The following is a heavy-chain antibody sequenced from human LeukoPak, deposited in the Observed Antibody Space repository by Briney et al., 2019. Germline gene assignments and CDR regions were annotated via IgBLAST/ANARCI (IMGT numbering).Heavy chain of an antibody. J-gene: IGHJ4*03. D-gene: IGHD5-24*01. CDR1: GGSFSPYY. Sequence: SETLSLTCAVYGGSFSPYYWSWIRQSPGKGLEWIAEIDHRGDTNYNPSVKSRVTVSIDTSKNQFSLNMRSLSAADTAVYYCARGATISETGYFDFWGQGTLVTVSS. CDR2: IDHRGDT. CDR3: ARGATISETGYFDF. V-gene: IGHV4-34*01.